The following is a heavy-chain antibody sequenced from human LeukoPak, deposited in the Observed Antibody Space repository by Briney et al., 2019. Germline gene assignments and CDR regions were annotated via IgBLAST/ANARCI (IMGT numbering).Heavy chain of an antibody. D-gene: IGHD2-15*01. CDR1: GYTFTSYY. J-gene: IGHJ4*02. Sequence: ASVKVSCEASGYTFTSYYMHWVRQAPGQGLEWMGIINPSGGSTSYARKFQGRVTMTRDTSTSTVYMELSSLRSEDTAVYYCARDLALAHCSGGSCYELDYWGQETLVTVSS. CDR2: INPSGGST. V-gene: IGHV1-46*01. CDR3: ARDLALAHCSGGSCYELDY.